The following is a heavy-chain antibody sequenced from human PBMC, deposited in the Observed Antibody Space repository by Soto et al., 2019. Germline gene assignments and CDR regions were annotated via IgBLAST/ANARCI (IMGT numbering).Heavy chain of an antibody. CDR1: GFTFSSYA. CDR2: ISGSGGST. V-gene: IGHV3-23*01. Sequence: QTGGSLRLSCAASGFTFSSYAMSWVRQAPGKGLEWVSAISGSGGSTYYADSVKGRFTISRDNSKNTLYLQMNSLRAEDTAVYYCATETRYCSSTSCPNFDYWGQGTLVTVSS. J-gene: IGHJ4*02. D-gene: IGHD2-2*01. CDR3: ATETRYCSSTSCPNFDY.